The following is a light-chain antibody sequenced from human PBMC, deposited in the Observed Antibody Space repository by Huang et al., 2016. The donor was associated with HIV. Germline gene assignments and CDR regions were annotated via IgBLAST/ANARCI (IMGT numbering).Light chain of an antibody. V-gene: IGKV3D-15*01. J-gene: IGKJ1*01. CDR3: QHYNNWPPWT. Sequence: IVMTQSPVTLSVSPGERATLSCRASAGVSNNVAWYQQRPGQTPRLLIHGASTRHTGVPAKFSGRGSGTEFTLTITNLQPEDSAVYYCQHYNNWPPWTFGPGTQMEI. CDR2: GAS. CDR1: AGVSNN.